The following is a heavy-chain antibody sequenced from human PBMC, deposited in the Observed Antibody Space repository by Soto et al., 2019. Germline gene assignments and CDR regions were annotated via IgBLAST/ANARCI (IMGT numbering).Heavy chain of an antibody. D-gene: IGHD1-7*01. CDR3: ARHGEWNYVLPYYYYGMDV. CDR1: GYIFTSYW. Sequence: TGESLKISCKGSGYIFTSYWICCFLQMRVKGLEWMGIIYPGDSDTRYSPSFQGQVTISADKSISTAYLQWSSLKASDTAMYYCARHGEWNYVLPYYYYGMDVWGQGTTVSVSS. J-gene: IGHJ6*02. V-gene: IGHV5-51*01. CDR2: IYPGDSDT.